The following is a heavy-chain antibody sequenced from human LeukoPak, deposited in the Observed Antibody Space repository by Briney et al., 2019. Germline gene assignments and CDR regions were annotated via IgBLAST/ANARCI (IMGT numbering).Heavy chain of an antibody. V-gene: IGHV4-31*03. Sequence: SQTLSLTCTVSGGSISSGGYYWSWIRQHPGKGLGWIGYIYYSGSTYYNPSLKSRVTISVDTSKNQFSLKLSSVTAADTAVYYCARAGPILRFLEWFDLWGQGTLVTVSS. CDR3: ARAGPILRFLEWFDL. CDR2: IYYSGST. CDR1: GGSISSGGYY. D-gene: IGHD3-3*01. J-gene: IGHJ5*02.